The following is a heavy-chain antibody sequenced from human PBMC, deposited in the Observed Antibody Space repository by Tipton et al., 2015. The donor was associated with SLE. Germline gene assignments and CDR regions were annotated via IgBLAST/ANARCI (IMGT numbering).Heavy chain of an antibody. Sequence: QSGAEVKKPGSSVKVSCKASGYIFTGSYLYWVRQAPGQGLEWMGRINPKSGVINYAQKFQGRVTMTRDTSIATAYMELARLRSDDTALYYCATDILSGLFDIWGQGTAVTVSS. J-gene: IGHJ3*02. CDR3: ATDILSGLFDI. CDR1: GYIFTGSY. V-gene: IGHV1-2*06. D-gene: IGHD2/OR15-2a*01. CDR2: INPKSGVI.